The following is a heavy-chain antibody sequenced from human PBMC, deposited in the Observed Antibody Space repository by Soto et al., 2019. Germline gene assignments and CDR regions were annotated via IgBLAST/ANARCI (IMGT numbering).Heavy chain of an antibody. J-gene: IGHJ4*02. V-gene: IGHV4-39*01. CDR3: ARLGGSQGWLVVESYYFDY. CDR2: IYYSGST. CDR1: GGSISSSSYY. D-gene: IGHD6-19*01. Sequence: NPSETLSLTCTVSGGSISSSSYYWGWIRQPPGKGLEWIGSIYYSGSTYYNPSLKSRVTISVDTSKNQFSLKLSSVTAADTAVYYCARLGGSQGWLVVESYYFDYWGQGTLVTVSS.